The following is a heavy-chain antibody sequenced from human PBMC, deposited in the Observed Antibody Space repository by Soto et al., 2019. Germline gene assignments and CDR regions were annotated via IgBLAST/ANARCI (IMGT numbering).Heavy chain of an antibody. Sequence: QVQLVESGGGVVQPGRSLRLSCAASGFTFSSYAMHWVRQAPGKGLEWVAVISYDGSNNYYADSVNGRFTISRDNSKNGRWLEMNCLLAEDTAVYYGARECPCSSWSPWDYWCQRTLVTVSS. J-gene: IGHJ4*02. V-gene: IGHV3-30-3*01. CDR2: ISYDGSNN. CDR1: GFTFSSYA. CDR3: ARECPCSSWSPWDY. D-gene: IGHD6-13*01.